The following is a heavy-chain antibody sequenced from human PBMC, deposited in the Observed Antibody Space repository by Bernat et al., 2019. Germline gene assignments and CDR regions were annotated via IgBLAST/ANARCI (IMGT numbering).Heavy chain of an antibody. V-gene: IGHV1-18*01. J-gene: IGHJ5*02. D-gene: IGHD2-15*01. Sequence: QVQLVQSGAEVKKPGASVKVSCKASGYTFTSYGISWVRQAPGQGLEWMGWISAYNGNTNYAQKLQGRGTLTPDTSTSTAYMELRSLRSDDTAVYYCAREGPFRRRSPLVVAAYNWFDPWGQGTLVTVSS. CDR2: ISAYNGNT. CDR1: GYTFTSYG. CDR3: AREGPFRRRSPLVVAAYNWFDP.